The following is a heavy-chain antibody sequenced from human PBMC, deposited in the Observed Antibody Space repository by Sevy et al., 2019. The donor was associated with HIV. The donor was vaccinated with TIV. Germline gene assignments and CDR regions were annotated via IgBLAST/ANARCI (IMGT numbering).Heavy chain of an antibody. V-gene: IGHV3-33*01. D-gene: IGHD7-27*01. CDR3: ERDNWGFDY. Sequence: GGSLRLSCAASGFTLHNNHMHWVRQAPGKGLEWVAVTWNDGTKTYYGDAVKGRFNISRDNSEKTLHLQMDSLRDEDTAGYYCERDNWGFDYWGQGTPVTVSS. CDR2: TWNDGTKT. CDR1: GFTLHNNH. J-gene: IGHJ4*02.